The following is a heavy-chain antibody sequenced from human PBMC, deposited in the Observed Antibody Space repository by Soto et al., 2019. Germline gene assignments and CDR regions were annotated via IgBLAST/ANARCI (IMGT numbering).Heavy chain of an antibody. CDR3: AKAYSGPFDI. V-gene: IGHV3-30*18. J-gene: IGHJ3*02. Sequence: QVQLVESGGGVVHPGRSLRLSCAASGFTFSSYDIHWVRQAPGKGLEWVAVISYDGSKKYYADSVKGQFTISRDKSKNTLYRQMNSLRAEDTAVYYCAKAYSGPFDIWGQGTMVTVSS. D-gene: IGHD1-26*01. CDR2: ISYDGSKK. CDR1: GFTFSSYD.